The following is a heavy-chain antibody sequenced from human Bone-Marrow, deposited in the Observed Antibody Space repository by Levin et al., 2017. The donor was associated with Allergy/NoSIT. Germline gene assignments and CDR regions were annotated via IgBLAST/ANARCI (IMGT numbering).Heavy chain of an antibody. D-gene: IGHD4-17*01. CDR2: IWYDGSNK. CDR3: ARPLAVTAADNPFRSVGAGWDMDV. Sequence: GESLKISCAASGFTFSSYGMHWVRQAPGKGLEWVAVIWYDGSNKYYADSVKGRFTISRDNSKNTLYLQMNSLRAEDTAVYYCARPLAVTAADNPFRSVGAGWDMDVWGKGTTVTVSS. V-gene: IGHV3-33*01. J-gene: IGHJ6*03. CDR1: GFTFSSYG.